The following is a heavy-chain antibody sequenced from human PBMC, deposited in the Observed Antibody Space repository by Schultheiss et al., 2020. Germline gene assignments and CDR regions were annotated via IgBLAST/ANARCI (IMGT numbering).Heavy chain of an antibody. CDR3: ARVDYRYYGMDV. D-gene: IGHD3-16*01. CDR1: GFTFSTYW. V-gene: IGHV3-7*01. J-gene: IGHJ6*02. Sequence: GGSLRLSCVASGFTFSTYWMSWVRQAPGKGLEWVANIKQDGSEKYYVDSVKGRFTISRDNAKNSLYLQMNSLRAEDTAVYYCARVDYRYYGMDVWGQGTTVTVSS. CDR2: IKQDGSEK.